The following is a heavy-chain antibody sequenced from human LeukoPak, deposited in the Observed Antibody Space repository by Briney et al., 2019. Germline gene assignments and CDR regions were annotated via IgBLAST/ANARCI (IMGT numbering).Heavy chain of an antibody. Sequence: PPVKLCCKASGYPFTRSAINWVSQAPGQRLEWMGWINAGNGNTKYSHKFQRRVTITRDTSASTAYMELSSLRSEDTAVYYCASGYSSSWYYFDYWGQGTLVTVSS. V-gene: IGHV1-3*01. D-gene: IGHD6-13*01. CDR1: GYPFTRSA. CDR3: ASGYSSSWYYFDY. J-gene: IGHJ4*02. CDR2: INAGNGNT.